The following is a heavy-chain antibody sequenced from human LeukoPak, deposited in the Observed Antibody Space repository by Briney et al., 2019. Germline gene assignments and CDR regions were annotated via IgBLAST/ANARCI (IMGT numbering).Heavy chain of an antibody. CDR2: ISTTSLNT. Sequence: GGSLRLSCAASGFTFSSYAMNWVRQAPGKGLQWVSVISTTSLNTYYADSVKGRFTISSDTSKNTMYLQMNSLRAEDTAVYYCARDLSPVVRASPMGYWGQGTLVTVSS. V-gene: IGHV3-23*01. CDR3: ARDLSPVVRASPMGY. CDR1: GFTFSSYA. D-gene: IGHD3-10*01. J-gene: IGHJ4*02.